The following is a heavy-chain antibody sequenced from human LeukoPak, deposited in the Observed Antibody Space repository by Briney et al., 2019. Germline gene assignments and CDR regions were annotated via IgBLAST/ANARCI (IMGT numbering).Heavy chain of an antibody. D-gene: IGHD1-26*01. V-gene: IGHV3-30*18. CDR2: ISYGGSNK. J-gene: IGHJ3*02. CDR3: AKAGYGSYYAFDI. CDR1: GFTFSTYG. Sequence: PGRSLRLSCVASGFTFSTYGMRWVRQAPGKGLEWVTLISYGGSNKYYADSVKGRFTISRDNSENTLYLQMNSLRAEDTAVYYCAKAGYGSYYAFDIWGQGTMVTVSS.